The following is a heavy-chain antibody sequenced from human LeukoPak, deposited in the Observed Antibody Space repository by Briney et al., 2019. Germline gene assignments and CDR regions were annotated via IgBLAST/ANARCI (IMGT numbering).Heavy chain of an antibody. Sequence: GGSLRLSCAVSGFTCSSYWMSWVRQAPGKGLEWVANIRQDGSENHYMDSVKGRFTISRDNAKNSLYLQMNSLRAEDTAVYYCVRDKLEGPTIFDYWGQGTLVTVSS. D-gene: IGHD1-26*01. CDR3: VRDKLEGPTIFDY. V-gene: IGHV3-7*01. CDR1: GFTCSSYW. J-gene: IGHJ4*02. CDR2: IRQDGSEN.